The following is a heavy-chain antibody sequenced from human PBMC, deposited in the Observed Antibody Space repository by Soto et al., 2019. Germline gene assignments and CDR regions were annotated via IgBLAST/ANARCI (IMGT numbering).Heavy chain of an antibody. CDR1: GYTFTSYG. Sequence: QVQLVQSGAEVKKPGASVKVSCKASGYTFTSYGISWVRQAPGQGLEWMGWVSAYNGNTNYAQKLQGRVTMTTDTSTSTAYMELRSLRSDDTAVYYCARDPGHYYDSSGYYYGDYWGQGTLVTVSS. J-gene: IGHJ4*02. CDR3: ARDPGHYYDSSGYYYGDY. CDR2: VSAYNGNT. D-gene: IGHD3-22*01. V-gene: IGHV1-18*01.